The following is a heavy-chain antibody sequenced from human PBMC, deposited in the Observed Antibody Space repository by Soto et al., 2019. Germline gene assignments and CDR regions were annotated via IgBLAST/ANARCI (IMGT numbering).Heavy chain of an antibody. D-gene: IGHD2-15*01. Sequence: SETLSLTWTVSGGSVSSGNYCWSWIRQPPGKGLEWIGFIYYTGSSSYNPSLKSRVTISIDTSKNQFSLKLTSVTAADTAVYYCASALYCSGGSCSFDPWGQGTLVTVSS. CDR2: IYYTGSS. J-gene: IGHJ5*02. CDR3: ASALYCSGGSCSFDP. V-gene: IGHV4-61*01. CDR1: GGSVSSGNYC.